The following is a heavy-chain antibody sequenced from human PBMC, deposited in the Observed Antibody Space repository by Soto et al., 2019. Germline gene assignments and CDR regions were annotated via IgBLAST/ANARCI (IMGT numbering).Heavy chain of an antibody. CDR1: GYTFTSYG. V-gene: IGHV1-18*01. Sequence: ASVKVSCKASGYTFTSYGISWVRQAPGQGLEWMGWISAYNGNTNYAQKLQGRVTMTTDTSTSTAYMELRSLRSDDTAVYYCARAGRIVVVPAANNREIDYWGQGTLVTVSS. D-gene: IGHD2-2*01. CDR2: ISAYNGNT. CDR3: ARAGRIVVVPAANNREIDY. J-gene: IGHJ4*02.